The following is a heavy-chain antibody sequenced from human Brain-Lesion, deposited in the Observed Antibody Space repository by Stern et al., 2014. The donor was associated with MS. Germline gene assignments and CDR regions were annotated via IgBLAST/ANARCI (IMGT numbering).Heavy chain of an antibody. V-gene: IGHV3-9*01. CDR2: ISWNSGTI. D-gene: IGHD3-10*01. J-gene: IGHJ4*02. CDR3: ERDKTASSAYFAY. CDR1: GFTFDDYA. Sequence: VQLGQSGGDLVQPGRSLRLSCAAFGFTFDDYAMHWVRQAPGKGLEWVAGISWNSGTIGYADSVKGRFTTSRDNASSSLSLQMNSLSPEDTAFYYCERDKTASSAYFAYWGQGTLVTVSS.